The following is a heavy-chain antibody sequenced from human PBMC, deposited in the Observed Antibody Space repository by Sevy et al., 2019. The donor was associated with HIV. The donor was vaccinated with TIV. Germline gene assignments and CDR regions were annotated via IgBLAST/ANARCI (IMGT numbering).Heavy chain of an antibody. V-gene: IGHV3-30-3*01. CDR3: ALERLSSNVAEYFQN. Sequence: GGSLRLSCAASGFTFTSFSMHWVRHAPGKGLEWVATISYDGSNKYYADSVKGRFTISRDNSKNYLYLQMNSLRAEDTAVYCCALERLSSNVAEYFQNWGQGTLVTVSS. D-gene: IGHD1-1*01. CDR2: ISYDGSNK. J-gene: IGHJ1*01. CDR1: GFTFTSFS.